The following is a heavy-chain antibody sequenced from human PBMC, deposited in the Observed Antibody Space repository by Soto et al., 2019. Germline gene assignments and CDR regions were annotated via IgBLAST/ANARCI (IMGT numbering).Heavy chain of an antibody. CDR1: GYSFTSYW. V-gene: IGHV5-51*01. D-gene: IGHD2-21*01. J-gene: IGHJ6*02. CDR2: IYPGDSDT. CDR3: ARQVMTRSYNYGSDL. Sequence: PGESLNISCKGSGYSFTSYWIGWVLQMPGKGLEWMGIIYPGDSDTRYSPSFQGQVTISADKSISTAYLQWSSLKASDTAMYYCARQVMTRSYNYGSDLWGQGTTVTVSS.